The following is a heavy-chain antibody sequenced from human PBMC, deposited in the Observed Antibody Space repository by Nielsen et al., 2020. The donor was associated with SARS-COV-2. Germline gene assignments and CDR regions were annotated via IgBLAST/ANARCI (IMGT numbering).Heavy chain of an antibody. D-gene: IGHD4-23*01. CDR1: GFTFSTYS. J-gene: IGHJ6*02. CDR2: MSYDGNIQ. V-gene: IGHV3-30-3*01. Sequence: AGSLSLSCAASGFTFSTYSMHWVRQAPGKGLEWVAVMSYDGNIQYYADSVKGRFTISRDNSKDTLYLQMNNLKGEDTALYYCARGRSGGFRTGGFGMDVWGQGTTVTVSS. CDR3: ARGRSGGFRTGGFGMDV.